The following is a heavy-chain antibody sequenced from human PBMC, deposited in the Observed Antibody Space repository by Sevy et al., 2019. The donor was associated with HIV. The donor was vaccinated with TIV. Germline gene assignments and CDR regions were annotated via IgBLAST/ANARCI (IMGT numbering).Heavy chain of an antibody. V-gene: IGHV3-49*03. CDR1: GFKFGDYA. CDR2: IRSQTFGGRT. J-gene: IGHJ6*02. Sequence: GGSLRLSCTASGFKFGDYAMSWLRQAPGKGLEWVGFIRSQTFGGRTEYAASVKDRFAISRDDSRSIAYLQMDSLTTDDTAIYFCTRVRGTISPYYYFGMDVWGQGTTVTVSS. CDR3: TRVRGTISPYYYFGMDV. D-gene: IGHD3-16*01.